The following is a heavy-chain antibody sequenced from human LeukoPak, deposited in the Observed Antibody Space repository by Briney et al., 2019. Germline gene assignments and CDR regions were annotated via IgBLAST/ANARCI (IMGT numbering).Heavy chain of an antibody. J-gene: IGHJ4*02. D-gene: IGHD3-3*01. Sequence: PSETLSLTCAVYGGSFSGYYWSWIRQPPGKGLEWIGEINHSGSTNYNPSLKSRVTISVDTSKNQFSLKLSSVTAADTAVYYCARVLTRGYYDFWSGYYHFDYWGQGTLVTVSS. CDR2: INHSGST. V-gene: IGHV4-34*01. CDR3: ARVLTRGYYDFWSGYYHFDY. CDR1: GGSFSGYY.